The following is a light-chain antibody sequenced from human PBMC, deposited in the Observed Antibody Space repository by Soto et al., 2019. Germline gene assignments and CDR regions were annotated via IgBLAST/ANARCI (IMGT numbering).Light chain of an antibody. Sequence: EIVMTQSPATLAVSPGERVTLSCRASESVRRNLAWYQQKPGQAPRLLMSGASMRATNIPARFSGSGSGTEFILSINSLQPEDIATYYCLQVSSFPRTFGQGTKVEIK. CDR1: ESVRRN. CDR3: LQVSSFPRT. V-gene: IGKV3-15*01. CDR2: GAS. J-gene: IGKJ1*01.